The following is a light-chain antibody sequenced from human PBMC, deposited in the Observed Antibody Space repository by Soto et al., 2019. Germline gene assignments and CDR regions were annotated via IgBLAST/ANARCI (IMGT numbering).Light chain of an antibody. CDR1: QSVSSSY. CDR3: QQYGSSPVT. Sequence: IVLSQSPSTLSLSSGEKANLFRRASQSVSSSYLAWYQQKPGQAPRLLIYGASNRATGIPDRFSGSGSGTDFTLTISRLEPEDFAVFYCQQYGSSPVTFGQVTRLATK. V-gene: IGKV3-20*01. CDR2: GAS. J-gene: IGKJ5*01.